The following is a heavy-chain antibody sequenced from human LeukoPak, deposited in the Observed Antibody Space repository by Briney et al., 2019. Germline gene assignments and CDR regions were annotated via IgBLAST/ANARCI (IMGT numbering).Heavy chain of an antibody. V-gene: IGHV3-48*01. J-gene: IGHJ4*02. D-gene: IGHD1-26*01. CDR3: ARDVGATYFDY. CDR2: ISSSSSTI. Sequence: GGSLRLSCAASGFTFSSYSMNWVRQAPGKGLEWGSYISSSSSTIYYADSVKGRFTISRDNAKNSLYLQMNSLRAEDTAVYYCARDVGATYFDYWGQGTLVTVSS. CDR1: GFTFSSYS.